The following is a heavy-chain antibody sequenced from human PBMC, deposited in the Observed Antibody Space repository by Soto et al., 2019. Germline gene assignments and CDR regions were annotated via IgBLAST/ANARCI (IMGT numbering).Heavy chain of an antibody. V-gene: IGHV1-18*04. D-gene: IGHD2-21*01. CDR1: GYTFTSYG. CDR2: ISAYNGNT. CDR3: ARGPRYVIHDNWFDP. Sequence: GASVKVSCKASGYTFTSYGISWVRQAPGQGLEWMGWISAYNGNTNYAQKLQGRVTMTTDTSTSTAYMELRSLRSDDTAVYYCARGPRYVIHDNWFDPWGQGTLVTVSS. J-gene: IGHJ5*02.